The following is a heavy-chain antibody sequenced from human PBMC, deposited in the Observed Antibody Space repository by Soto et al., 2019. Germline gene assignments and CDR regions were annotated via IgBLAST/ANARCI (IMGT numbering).Heavy chain of an antibody. CDR3: ARAVHSSSSPPFYSYYYGLDV. V-gene: IGHV1-2*02. J-gene: IGHJ6*02. Sequence: ASVKVSCKASGYTFTTYYIHWMRQAPGQGLEWMGWINPDSGDTKYPQTFQGRVTMTRDTSISTAYMELTSLRSDDTAVYYCARAVHSSSSPPFYSYYYGLDVWGQGTTVTVSS. CDR1: GYTFTTYY. D-gene: IGHD6-6*01. CDR2: INPDSGDT.